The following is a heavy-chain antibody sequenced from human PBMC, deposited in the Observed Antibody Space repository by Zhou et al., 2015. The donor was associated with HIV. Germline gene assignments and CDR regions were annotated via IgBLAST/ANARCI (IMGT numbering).Heavy chain of an antibody. D-gene: IGHD3-10*01. CDR1: GFSNNVYG. J-gene: IGHJ5*02. CDR2: ISHDGSKS. V-gene: IGHV3-30*18. Sequence: QVQLVESGGRVVLPGTSVTLSCVASGFSNNVYGMHWIRQAPGRALEWLTYISHDGSKSYFAESLRGRMSVSRDNSRNTVYLLLFSLRPEDTGVYYCAKDLKSIRYGSKNYQWGSDTWGQGTLVTVSS. CDR3: AKDLKSIRYGSKNYQWGSDT.